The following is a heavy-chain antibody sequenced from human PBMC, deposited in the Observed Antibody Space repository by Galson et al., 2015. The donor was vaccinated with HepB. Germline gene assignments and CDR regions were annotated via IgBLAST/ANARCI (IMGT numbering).Heavy chain of an antibody. CDR2: ISPDGSEK. J-gene: IGHJ6*02. Sequence: SLRLSCAASEFTFSSYWMNWVRQAPGKGLEWVAHISPDGSEKYYVASLKGRFTISRDNAKNSLYLQMDGLSAEDTAVYYCARRISLVRGIATKPDYDYGMDVWGQGTTVTVAS. V-gene: IGHV3-7*03. CDR1: EFTFSSYW. CDR3: ARRISLVRGIATKPDYDYGMDV. D-gene: IGHD3-10*01.